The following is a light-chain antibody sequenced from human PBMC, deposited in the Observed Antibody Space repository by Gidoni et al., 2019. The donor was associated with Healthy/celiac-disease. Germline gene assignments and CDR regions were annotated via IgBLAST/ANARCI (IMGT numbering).Light chain of an antibody. CDR1: QSVSSN. V-gene: IGKV3-15*01. CDR2: GAS. Sequence: EIVMTQSPATLSVSPGERATLSCRASQSVSSNLAWYQQKPGQAPRLLIYGASTRATGIPARFSGSGSGTEFTLTISSLQSEDFAVYHCQQYNNWPRTFXXXTKVEIK. J-gene: IGKJ1*01. CDR3: QQYNNWPRT.